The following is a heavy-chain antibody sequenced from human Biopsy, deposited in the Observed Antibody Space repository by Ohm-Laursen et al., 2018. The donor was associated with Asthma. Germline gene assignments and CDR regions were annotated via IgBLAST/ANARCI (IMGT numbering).Heavy chain of an antibody. CDR2: VSYDGGVV. V-gene: IGHV3-30-3*02. CDR3: AKRRGYSDLTDFDH. D-gene: IGHD3-3*01. J-gene: IGHJ4*02. CDR1: KFIFRNYA. Sequence: SLRFSCAASKFIFRNYAMHWVRQAPGKGLEWVAVVSYDGGVVHYADSMKGRFTISRDNAKSTLYLQMNRLRTDDTAVYFCAKRRGYSDLTDFDHWGQGTLVTVSS.